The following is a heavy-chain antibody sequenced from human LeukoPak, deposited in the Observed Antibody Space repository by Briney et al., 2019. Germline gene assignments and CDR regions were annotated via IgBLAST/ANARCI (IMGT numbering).Heavy chain of an antibody. D-gene: IGHD3-9*01. CDR3: ARVQYDILTGYPDLFDY. CDR2: IYYSGST. J-gene: IGHJ4*02. Sequence: PSQTLSLTCTVSGGSISSGDYYWSWIRQPPGKGLEWIGYIYYSGSTYYNPSLKSRVTISVDTSKNQFSLKLSSVTAADTAVYYSARVQYDILTGYPDLFDYWGQGTLVTVSS. V-gene: IGHV4-30-4*01. CDR1: GGSISSGDYY.